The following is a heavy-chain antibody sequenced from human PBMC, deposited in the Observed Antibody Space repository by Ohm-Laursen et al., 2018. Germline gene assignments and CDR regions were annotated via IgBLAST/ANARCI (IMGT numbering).Heavy chain of an antibody. Sequence: SLRLSCSASGFTFSSYGMHWVRQAPGKGLEWVAVISYDGSNKYYADSVKGRFTISRDNSKNTLYLQMNSLRAEDTAVYYCAKGDSMIVADVAFDIWGQGTMVTVSS. D-gene: IGHD3-22*01. CDR2: ISYDGSNK. V-gene: IGHV3-30*18. CDR1: GFTFSSYG. CDR3: AKGDSMIVADVAFDI. J-gene: IGHJ3*02.